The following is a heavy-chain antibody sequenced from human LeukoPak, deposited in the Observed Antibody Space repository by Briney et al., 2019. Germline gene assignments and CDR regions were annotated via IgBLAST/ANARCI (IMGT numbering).Heavy chain of an antibody. Sequence: GRSLRLSCVASGFIFSHYTMHWVRQAPGKGLEWVAVILYDGSNKNYADSVKGRFTISRDDSKNTLYLQMNSLRAEDTAMYYCARDGLTGKTDGTLDSWGQGTLVTVSS. V-gene: IGHV3-30-3*01. CDR3: ARDGLTGKTDGTLDS. J-gene: IGHJ4*02. CDR1: GFIFSHYT. CDR2: ILYDGSNK. D-gene: IGHD1-20*01.